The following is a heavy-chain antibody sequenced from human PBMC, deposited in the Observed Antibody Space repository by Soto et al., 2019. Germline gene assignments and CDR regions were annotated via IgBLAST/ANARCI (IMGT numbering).Heavy chain of an antibody. V-gene: IGHV1-69*10. CDR1: GGTFSSYA. CDR3: ARDSSYCYGGSSEAFDI. CDR2: IIPILGTA. Sequence: SVKVSCKASGGTFSSYAISWVRQAPGQGLEWMGGIIPILGTANYAQKFQGRVTITADKSTSTAYMELSSLRSEDTAVYYCARDSSYCYGGSSEAFDICAQGTMVTVS. D-gene: IGHD3-10*01. J-gene: IGHJ3*02.